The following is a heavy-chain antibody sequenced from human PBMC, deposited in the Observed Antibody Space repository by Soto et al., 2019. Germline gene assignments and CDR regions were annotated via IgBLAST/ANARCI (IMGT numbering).Heavy chain of an antibody. CDR1: GGSISSSSYY. D-gene: IGHD2-2*01. J-gene: IGHJ6*03. V-gene: IGHV4-39*01. CDR2: IYYSGST. CDR3: ARIVVPAAMKYYYYYYMDV. Sequence: SETLSLTCTVSGGSISSSSYYWGWIRQPPGKGLEWIGSIYYSGSTYYNPSLKSRVTISVDTSKNQFSLKLSSVTAADTAVYYGARIVVPAAMKYYYYYYMDVWGKGTTFTVSS.